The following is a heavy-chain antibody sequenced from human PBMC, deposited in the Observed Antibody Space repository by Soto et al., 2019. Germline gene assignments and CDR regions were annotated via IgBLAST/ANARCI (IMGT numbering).Heavy chain of an antibody. CDR3: ARRGYGYGFDWFDP. CDR2: IYYSGST. J-gene: IGHJ5*02. CDR1: GVSMSSYY. Sequence: QVQLQESGPGLVKPSETLSLTRTVFGVSMSSYYWSWIRPPPGKGLVWIGYIYYSGSTNYNPSLKSRVTISVDTSKNQFSLQLGSVTAADPAVYYCARRGYGYGFDWFDPWGQGTLVTVSS. D-gene: IGHD5-18*01. V-gene: IGHV4-59*01.